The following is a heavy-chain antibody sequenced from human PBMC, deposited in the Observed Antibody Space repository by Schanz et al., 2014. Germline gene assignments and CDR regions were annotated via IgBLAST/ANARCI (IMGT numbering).Heavy chain of an antibody. J-gene: IGHJ4*02. Sequence: EVQLVESGGGLVQPGGSLRLSCATSGFNSDDYAMHWVRQAPGKGLEWVSAISASGGTTYYADSVKGRFTISRDNAENTLFLQMNSLRAEDTAVYYCARKVVATIGGYYDNWGQGTLVIVSS. CDR1: GFNSDDYA. CDR2: ISASGGTT. D-gene: IGHD5-12*01. V-gene: IGHV3-23*04. CDR3: ARKVVATIGGYYDN.